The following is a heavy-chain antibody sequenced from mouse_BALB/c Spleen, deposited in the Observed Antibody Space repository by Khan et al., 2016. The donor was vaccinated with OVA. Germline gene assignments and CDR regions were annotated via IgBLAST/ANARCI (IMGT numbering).Heavy chain of an antibody. Sequence: QVQLQQPGAELVKPGASVKLSCKASGYTFTNYWVHWVKQRPGQGLEWIGEIYPSDGRTNYNEKFKSKATLTVDKSSSTAYMQLSSLTSEDSAVYYWARNADFGNYFDYWGQGTTLTVSS. CDR2: IYPSDGRT. V-gene: IGHV1S81*02. D-gene: IGHD2-1*01. J-gene: IGHJ2*01. CDR3: ARNADFGNYFDY. CDR1: GYTFTNYW.